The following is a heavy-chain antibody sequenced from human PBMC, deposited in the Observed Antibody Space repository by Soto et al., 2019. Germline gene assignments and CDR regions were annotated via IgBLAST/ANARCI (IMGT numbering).Heavy chain of an antibody. J-gene: IGHJ4*02. CDR2: IYPGDATT. Sequence: PGESLKISCKISGYRFSSFWIAWVRQKPGKGLEWMGIIYPGDATTIYSPSFQGRLTISVDMSISTAHLQWYDLKASDSAMYYCARQSGETYTPMDHWGQGTLVTVSS. CDR3: ARQSGETYTPMDH. D-gene: IGHD5-18*01. V-gene: IGHV5-51*01. CDR1: GYRFSSFW.